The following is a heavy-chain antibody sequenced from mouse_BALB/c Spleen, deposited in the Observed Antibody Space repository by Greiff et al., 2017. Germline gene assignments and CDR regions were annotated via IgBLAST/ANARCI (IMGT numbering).Heavy chain of an antibody. V-gene: IGHV5-17*02. D-gene: IGHD1-1*01. Sequence: DVQLVESGGGLVQPGGSRKLSCAASGFTFSSFGMHWVRQAPEKGLEWVAYISSGSSTIYYADTVKGRFTISRDNPKNTLFLQMTSLRSEDTAMYYCASPYYGSSYPFAYWGQGTLVTVSA. CDR2: ISSGSSTI. J-gene: IGHJ3*01. CDR1: GFTFSSFG. CDR3: ASPYYGSSYPFAY.